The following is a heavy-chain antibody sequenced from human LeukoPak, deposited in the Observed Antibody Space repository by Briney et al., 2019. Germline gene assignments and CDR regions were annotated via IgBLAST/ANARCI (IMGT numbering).Heavy chain of an antibody. CDR1: GYIFTSYF. J-gene: IGHJ5*02. V-gene: IGHV1-46*01. Sequence: ASVKVSCKASGYIFTSYFMHWVRQAPGQGLEWMGLINPSGGSTRHAQKFQGRVTMTRDMSTSTVYMELSSLRSEDTAVYYCARALPHRRLMDTTMEQHWFDPWGQGTLVTVSS. CDR3: ARALPHRRLMDTTMEQHWFDP. D-gene: IGHD5-18*01. CDR2: INPSGGST.